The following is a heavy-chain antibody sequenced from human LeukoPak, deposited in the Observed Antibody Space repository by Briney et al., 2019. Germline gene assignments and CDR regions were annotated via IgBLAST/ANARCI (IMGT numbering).Heavy chain of an antibody. Sequence: GGSLRLSCAASGFTFSSYGMHWVRQAPGKGLEWVAVIWYDGSNKYYADSVKGRFTISRDNSKNTLYLQMNSLRAEDTAVYYRARDGRTTAALDYWGQGTLVTVSS. CDR3: ARDGRTTAALDY. V-gene: IGHV3-33*01. CDR1: GFTFSSYG. CDR2: IWYDGSNK. D-gene: IGHD1-1*01. J-gene: IGHJ4*02.